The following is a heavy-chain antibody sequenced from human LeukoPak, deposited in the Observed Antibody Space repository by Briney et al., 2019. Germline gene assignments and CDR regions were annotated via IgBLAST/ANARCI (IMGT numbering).Heavy chain of an antibody. V-gene: IGHV3-23*01. CDR2: ISGSGGST. CDR3: AKDHCSSTSCHDDASDI. J-gene: IGHJ3*02. D-gene: IGHD2-2*01. Sequence: GGSLRLSCAASGFTFSSYAMSWVRQAPGKGLEWVSAISGSGGSTYYADSVKGRFTISRDNSKNTLYLQMNSLRAEDTAVYYCAKDHCSSTSCHDDASDIWGQGTMVTVSS. CDR1: GFTFSSYA.